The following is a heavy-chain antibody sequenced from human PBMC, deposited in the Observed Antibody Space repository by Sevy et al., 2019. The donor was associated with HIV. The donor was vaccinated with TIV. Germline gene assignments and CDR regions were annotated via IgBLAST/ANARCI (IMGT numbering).Heavy chain of an antibody. CDR1: GFTFGDYY. V-gene: IGHV3-11*06. CDR3: ARGAYDV. CDR2: ISSRGSFT. J-gene: IGHJ3*01. Sequence: GGSRRLSCVGSGFTFGDYYISWIRQAPGKGLECVAYISSRGSFTNYTDSVRGRFTISRDNAKNEVFLQMNSLRAEDTGVYYCARGAYDVWGQGTTVTVSS.